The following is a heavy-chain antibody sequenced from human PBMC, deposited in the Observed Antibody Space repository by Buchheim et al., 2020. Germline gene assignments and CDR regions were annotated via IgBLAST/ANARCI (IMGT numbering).Heavy chain of an antibody. CDR1: GFTFSSYA. V-gene: IGHV3-23*01. CDR3: AEDPRGDSSGYYPYYFDY. CDR2: ISGSGGST. D-gene: IGHD3-22*01. J-gene: IGHJ4*02. Sequence: EVQLLESGGGLVQPGGSLRLSCAASGFTFSSYAMSWVRQAPGKGLEWVSAISGSGGSTYYADSVKGRFTISRDNSKNTLYLQMNSLRAEETAVYYCAEDPRGDSSGYYPYYFDYWGQGTL.